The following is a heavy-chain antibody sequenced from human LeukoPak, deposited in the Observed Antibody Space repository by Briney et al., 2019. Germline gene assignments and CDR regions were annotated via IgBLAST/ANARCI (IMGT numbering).Heavy chain of an antibody. CDR1: GFTFSSYA. V-gene: IGHV3-30-3*01. CDR2: ISYDGSNK. J-gene: IGHJ4*02. Sequence: QTGGSLRLSCAASGFTFSSYAMHWVRQAPGKGLEWVAVISYDGSNKYYADSVKGRFTISRDNSKNTLYLQMNSLRAEDTAVYYCARGTRSGWYLVYWGQGTLVTVSS. D-gene: IGHD6-19*01. CDR3: ARGTRSGWYLVY.